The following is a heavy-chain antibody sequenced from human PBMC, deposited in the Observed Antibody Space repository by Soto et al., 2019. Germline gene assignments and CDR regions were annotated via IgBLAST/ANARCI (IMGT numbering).Heavy chain of an antibody. CDR1: GFTFSSYA. J-gene: IGHJ6*02. D-gene: IGHD5-12*01. Sequence: QVQLVESGGGVVQPGRSLRLSCAASGFTFSSYAMHWVRQAPGKGLEWVAVISYDGSNKYYADSVKGRFTISRDNSKNTLYLQMNSLRAEDTAVYYCAREVGATSNYYYGMDVWGQGTTVTVSS. V-gene: IGHV3-30-3*01. CDR2: ISYDGSNK. CDR3: AREVGATSNYYYGMDV.